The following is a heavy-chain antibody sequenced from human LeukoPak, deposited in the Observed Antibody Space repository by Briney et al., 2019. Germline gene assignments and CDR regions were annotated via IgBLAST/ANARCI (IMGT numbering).Heavy chain of an antibody. D-gene: IGHD4-17*01. V-gene: IGHV4-34*01. CDR3: AREGHDYGAY. CDR1: GGSFSGYY. Sequence: SETLSLTCAVYGGSFSGYYWSWIRQPPGKGLEWIGEINHSGSTNYNPSLKSRVTISVDTSKNQFSLKLSSVTAADTAVYYCAREGHDYGAYWGQGTLVTVSS. CDR2: INHSGST. J-gene: IGHJ4*02.